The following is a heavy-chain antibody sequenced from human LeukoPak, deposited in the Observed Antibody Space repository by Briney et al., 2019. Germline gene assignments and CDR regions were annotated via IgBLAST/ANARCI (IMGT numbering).Heavy chain of an antibody. CDR2: INPSGGST. CDR1: GYTFTSYY. V-gene: IGHV1-46*01. J-gene: IGHJ4*02. CDR3: ARDGGSSGSYYYFDY. Sequence: ASVKVSCTASGYTFTSYYVHWVRQAPGQGLEWMGIINPSGGSTSYAQKFQGRVTMTRDTSTSTVYMELSSLRSEDTAVYYCARDGGSSGSYYYFDYWGQGTLVTVSS. D-gene: IGHD1-26*01.